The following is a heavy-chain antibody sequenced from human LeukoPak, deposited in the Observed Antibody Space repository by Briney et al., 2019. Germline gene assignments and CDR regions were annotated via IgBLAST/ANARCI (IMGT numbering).Heavy chain of an antibody. V-gene: IGHV4-59*01. CDR2: IYHSGNT. J-gene: IGHJ4*02. Sequence: PSETLSLTCSVSGDSMSSYYWSWIRQPPGKGLEWIGDIYHSGNTQYNPSLESRVTISGDTSKNQFSLNLSSVTAADTAVYYCARVNYYDSFFDSWGQGTLVTASS. CDR1: GDSMSSYY. D-gene: IGHD3-22*01. CDR3: ARVNYYDSFFDS.